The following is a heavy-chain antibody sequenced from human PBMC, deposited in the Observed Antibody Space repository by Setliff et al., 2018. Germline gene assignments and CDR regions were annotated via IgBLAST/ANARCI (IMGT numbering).Heavy chain of an antibody. J-gene: IGHJ4*02. D-gene: IGHD2-21*01. Sequence: SETLSLTCSVSGYSISSGYYWGWIRQPAGKGLEWIGRIYTSGSTNYNPSLKSRVTISVDTSKNQFSLKLSSVTAADTAVYYCARTLLLSPYYFDYWGQGTLVTVSS. CDR3: ARTLLLSPYYFDY. CDR2: IYTSGST. CDR1: GYSISSGYY. V-gene: IGHV4-61*02.